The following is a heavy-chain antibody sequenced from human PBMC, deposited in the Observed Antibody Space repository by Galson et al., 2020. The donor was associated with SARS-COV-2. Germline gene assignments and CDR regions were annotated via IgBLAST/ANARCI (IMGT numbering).Heavy chain of an antibody. J-gene: IGHJ4*02. D-gene: IGHD3-22*01. CDR1: GGSVSSGSYY. CDR2: IYYSGST. V-gene: IGHV4-61*01. Sequence: SETLSLTCTVSGGSVSSGSYYWSWIRQPPGKGLEWIGYIYYSGSTNYNPSLKSRVTISVDTSKNQFSLKLSSVTAADTAVYYCARDGDSSAFDYWGQGTLVTVSS. CDR3: ARDGDSSAFDY.